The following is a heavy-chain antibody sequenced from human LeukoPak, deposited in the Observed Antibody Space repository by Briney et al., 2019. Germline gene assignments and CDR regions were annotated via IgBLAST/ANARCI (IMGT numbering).Heavy chain of an antibody. CDR1: GFTLSSYA. Sequence: GGSLRLSCAASGFTLSSYAMSWVRQAPGKGLEWVSAISGSSGSTYYADSMKGRFTISRDNSKNTLYLQMNSLRAEDTAVYYCTKDHARWELLYFDYWGQGTLVTVSS. J-gene: IGHJ4*02. CDR3: TKDHARWELLYFDY. D-gene: IGHD4-23*01. V-gene: IGHV3-23*01. CDR2: ISGSSGST.